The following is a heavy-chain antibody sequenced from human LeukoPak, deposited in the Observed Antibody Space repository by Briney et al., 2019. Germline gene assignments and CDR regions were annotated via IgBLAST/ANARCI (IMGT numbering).Heavy chain of an antibody. CDR2: ISYDGSNK. J-gene: IGHJ6*02. CDR1: GFTFSSYA. V-gene: IGHV3-30*04. Sequence: GGSLRLSCAASGFTFSSYAMHWVRQAPGKGLEWVAVISYDGSNKYYADSVKGRFTISRDNSKNTLYLQMNSLRAEDTAVYYCPRDQYCSSTSCYTSDCGMDVWGQGTTVTVSS. D-gene: IGHD2-2*02. CDR3: PRDQYCSSTSCYTSDCGMDV.